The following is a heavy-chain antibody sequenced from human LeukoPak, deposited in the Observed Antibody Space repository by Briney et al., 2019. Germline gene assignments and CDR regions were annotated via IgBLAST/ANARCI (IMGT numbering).Heavy chain of an antibody. Sequence: GGSLRLSCAASGFTVSSNYMSWVRQGPGKGLEWVSVIYSGGSTYYADSVKGRFTISRDNSKNTLFLQMNSLRAEDTAVYYCARDWTNSGSYWRDYYYYYYMDVWGKGTTVTVSS. CDR1: GFTVSSNY. CDR2: IYSGGST. D-gene: IGHD1-26*01. V-gene: IGHV3-53*01. J-gene: IGHJ6*03. CDR3: ARDWTNSGSYWRDYYYYYYMDV.